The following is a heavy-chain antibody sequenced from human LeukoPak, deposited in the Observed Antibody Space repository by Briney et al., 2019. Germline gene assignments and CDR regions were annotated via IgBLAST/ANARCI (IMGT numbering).Heavy chain of an antibody. D-gene: IGHD6-13*01. CDR3: ARGSRYSSSQIDY. V-gene: IGHV4-31*03. J-gene: IGHJ4*02. Sequence: PSETLSLTCTVSGGSISSGGYYWSWIRQHPGKGLEWIGYIYYSGSTYYNPSLKSRVTISVDTSKNQFSLKLSSVTAADTAVYYCARGSRYSSSQIDYWGQGTLVTVSS. CDR1: GGSISSGGYY. CDR2: IYYSGST.